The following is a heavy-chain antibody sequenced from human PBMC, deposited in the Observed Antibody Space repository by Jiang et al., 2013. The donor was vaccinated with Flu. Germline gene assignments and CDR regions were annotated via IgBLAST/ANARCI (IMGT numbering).Heavy chain of an antibody. J-gene: IGHJ1*01. V-gene: IGHV7-4-1*02. CDR2: INPNNGIP. CDR1: GYSFTSYT. CDR3: ARRSPTDI. D-gene: IGHD4-17*01. Sequence: VQSGSELKKTGASVIISCKASGYSFTSYTMNWVRQAPGQGLEWMGWINPNNGIPTYAQDFTGRFVFSLDISVSTAYLQISSLKAEDTAVYYCARRSPTDIWGQGPWS.